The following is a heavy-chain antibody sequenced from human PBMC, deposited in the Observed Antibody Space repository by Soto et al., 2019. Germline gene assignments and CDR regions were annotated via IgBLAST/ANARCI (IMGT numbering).Heavy chain of an antibody. D-gene: IGHD3-9*01. J-gene: IGHJ5*01. V-gene: IGHV3-30-3*01. CDR2: TSYDGSNK. Sequence: GGSLRLSCVASVFTFSRYALHWVRQAPGKGLEWVAVTSYDGSNKYYADSVEGRFTISRDNSKNTLYLQTSSLTTDDTAMYYCARDWEASATGLIDSWGQGTLVTVSS. CDR1: VFTFSRYA. CDR3: ARDWEASATGLIDS.